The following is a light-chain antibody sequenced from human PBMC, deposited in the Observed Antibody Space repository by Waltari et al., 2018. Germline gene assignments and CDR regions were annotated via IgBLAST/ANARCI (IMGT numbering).Light chain of an antibody. J-gene: IGKJ2*01. Sequence: DIVMTQSPLSLPVTPGEPASISCRSSQSLLHSNGYNYLDWYLQKPGQSPQLLIYLGSNRASGVPDRFSGSGSGTDFTLKISRVEAEDVGVYYCMQALQTPYIFGQGTKLEI. CDR2: LGS. V-gene: IGKV2-28*01. CDR3: MQALQTPYI. CDR1: QSLLHSNGYNY.